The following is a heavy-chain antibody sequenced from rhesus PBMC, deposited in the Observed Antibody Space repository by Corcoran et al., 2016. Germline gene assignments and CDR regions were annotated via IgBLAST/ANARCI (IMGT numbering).Heavy chain of an antibody. Sequence: QVQLQESGPVLVKPSETLSLTCAVSGGSLSRYGWAWIRQPPGKGLDGVGEINGNRRTTHYNPSLKSRATISKDASKEQFFLKLSSVTAADTAVYYCARGNSGKDSWGQGVVVTVSS. D-gene: IGHD6-25*01. CDR1: GGSLSRYG. V-gene: IGHV4-80*01. CDR3: ARGNSGKDS. CDR2: INGNRRTT. J-gene: IGHJ6*01.